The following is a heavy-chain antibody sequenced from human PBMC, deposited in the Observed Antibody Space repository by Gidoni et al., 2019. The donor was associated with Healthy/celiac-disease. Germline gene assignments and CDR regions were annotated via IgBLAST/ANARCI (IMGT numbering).Heavy chain of an antibody. CDR2: ISYDGSNK. D-gene: IGHD3-10*01. CDR1: GFTFSNYG. J-gene: IGHJ4*02. Sequence: QVQLVESGGGVVQPGRSLRLSCSASGFTFSNYGLHWVRQAPGKGLEWVAVISYDGSNKYYADSVKGRFTISRDNSKNTLSLQMNSLRAEDTAVYYCAKSSGSGSYCDYWGQGTLVTVSS. CDR3: AKSSGSGSYCDY. V-gene: IGHV3-30*18.